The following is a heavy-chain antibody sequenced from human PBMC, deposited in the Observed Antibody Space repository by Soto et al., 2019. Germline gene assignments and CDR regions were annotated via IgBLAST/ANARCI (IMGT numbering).Heavy chain of an antibody. Sequence: GGSLRLSCAASGFTFSGYAMSWVRQAPGKGLEWVSAISGSGGSTYYADSVKGRFTISRDNSKNTLYLQMNSLRAEDTAVYYCAKARAVTTSNDYWGQGTLVTVSS. CDR2: ISGSGGST. V-gene: IGHV3-23*01. J-gene: IGHJ4*02. D-gene: IGHD4-17*01. CDR3: AKARAVTTSNDY. CDR1: GFTFSGYA.